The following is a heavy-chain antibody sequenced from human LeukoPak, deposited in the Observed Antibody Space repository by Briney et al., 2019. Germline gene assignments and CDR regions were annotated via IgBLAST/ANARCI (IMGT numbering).Heavy chain of an antibody. V-gene: IGHV1-2*02. Sequence: ASVKVSCKASGYTFTAFYMHWVRQAPGQGLEWMGWINPSSGGTNYAQKFQGRVTMTRDTSISTAYMELSRLRSDDTAVYYCARAPGGVVHMDVWGKGTTVTVSS. CDR2: INPSSGGT. CDR1: GYTFTAFY. D-gene: IGHD3-3*01. J-gene: IGHJ6*03. CDR3: ARAPGGVVHMDV.